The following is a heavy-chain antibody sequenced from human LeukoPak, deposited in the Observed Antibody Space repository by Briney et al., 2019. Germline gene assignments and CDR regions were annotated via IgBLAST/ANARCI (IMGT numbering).Heavy chain of an antibody. CDR3: ASSRSIAVARTDY. CDR1: GFTFSSYA. V-gene: IGHV3-23*01. CDR2: ISGSGGST. D-gene: IGHD6-19*01. Sequence: GGSLRLSCAASGFTFSSYAMSWVRQAPGKGLEWVSAISGSGGSTYYADSVKGRFTISRDNSKNTLYLQMNSLRAEDTAVYYCASSRSIAVARTDYWGQGTLVTVSS. J-gene: IGHJ4*02.